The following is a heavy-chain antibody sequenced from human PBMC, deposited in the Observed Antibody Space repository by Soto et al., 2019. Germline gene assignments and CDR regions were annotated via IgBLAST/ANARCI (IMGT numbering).Heavy chain of an antibody. CDR2: ISYDGSNK. J-gene: IGHJ6*02. Sequence: GGSLRLSCAASGFTFSSYAMHWVRQAPGKGLEWVAVISYDGSNKYYADSVKGRFTISRDNSKNTLYLQMNSLRAEDTAVYYCAREYSSSSPLSYYGMDVWGQGTTVTVSS. CDR1: GFTFSSYA. V-gene: IGHV3-30-3*01. D-gene: IGHD6-6*01. CDR3: AREYSSSSPLSYYGMDV.